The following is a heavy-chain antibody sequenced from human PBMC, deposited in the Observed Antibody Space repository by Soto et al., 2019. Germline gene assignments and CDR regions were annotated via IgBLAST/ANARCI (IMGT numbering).Heavy chain of an antibody. Sequence: QVQLVQSGAEEKKPGASVKVSCKASGYTFTSYAMHWVRQAPGQRLEWMGWMNAGNGNTKYSQKFQGRVTITRDTSASTAYMELSSLRSEDTAVYYCARDGTMVRGVMFLMDVWGQGTTVTVSS. V-gene: IGHV1-3*05. D-gene: IGHD3-10*01. CDR2: MNAGNGNT. J-gene: IGHJ6*02. CDR3: ARDGTMVRGVMFLMDV. CDR1: GYTFTSYA.